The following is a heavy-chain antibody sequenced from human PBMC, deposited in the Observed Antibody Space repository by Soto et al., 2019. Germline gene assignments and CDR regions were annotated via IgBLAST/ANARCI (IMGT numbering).Heavy chain of an antibody. D-gene: IGHD2-15*01. CDR2: IYYSGST. J-gene: IGHJ3*02. CDR3: ARYCSGGSCYPRGAFDI. CDR1: GGSISSSSYY. Sequence: QLQLQESGPGLVKPSETLSLTCTVSGGSISSSSYYWGWIRQPPGKGLEWIGSIYYSGSTYYNPSLKSRVTISVDTSKNQFSLKLSSVTAADTAVYYCARYCSGGSCYPRGAFDIWGQGTMVTVSS. V-gene: IGHV4-39*01.